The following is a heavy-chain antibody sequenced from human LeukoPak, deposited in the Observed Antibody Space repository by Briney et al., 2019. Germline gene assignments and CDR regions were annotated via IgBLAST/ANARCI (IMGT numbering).Heavy chain of an antibody. CDR2: ISGSGGTT. J-gene: IGHJ4*02. V-gene: IGHV3-23*01. CDR3: AKGGGYNYNYPFDY. D-gene: IGHD5-24*01. CDR1: GFTFSNYG. Sequence: GGSLRLSCAASGFTFSNYGMSWVRQAPGKGLEWVATISGSGGTTYYADSVKGRFTISRDNSKNTLYVQMNSLRAEDTAVYYCAKGGGYNYNYPFDYWGQGTLVTVSS.